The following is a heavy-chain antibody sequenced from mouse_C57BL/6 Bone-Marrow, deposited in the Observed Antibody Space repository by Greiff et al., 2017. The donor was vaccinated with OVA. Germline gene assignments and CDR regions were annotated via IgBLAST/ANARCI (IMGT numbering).Heavy chain of an antibody. V-gene: IGHV1-4*01. Sequence: QVQLQQSGAELARPGASVKMSCKASGYTFTSYSMPWVKQRPGQGLEWIGYINPSSGYTKYNQKFKDKATLTADKSSSTAYMQLSSLTSEDSAVYYCARRLLQAMDYWGQGTSVTVSS. CDR3: ARRLLQAMDY. CDR1: GYTFTSYS. J-gene: IGHJ4*01. CDR2: INPSSGYT. D-gene: IGHD2-3*01.